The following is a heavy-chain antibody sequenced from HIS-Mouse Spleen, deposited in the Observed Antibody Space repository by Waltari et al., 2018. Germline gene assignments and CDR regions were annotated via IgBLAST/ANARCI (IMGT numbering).Heavy chain of an antibody. CDR1: GGSLSSSSYY. CDR2: IYYSGST. CDR3: AREIPYSSSWYDWYFDL. Sequence: QLQLQESGPGLVKPSATLSLTRTVPGGSLSSSSYYWGWIRQPPGKGLEWIGSIYYSGSTYYNPSLKSRVTISVDTPKNQFSLKLSSVTAADTAVYYCAREIPYSSSWYDWYFDLWGRGTLVTVSS. J-gene: IGHJ2*01. D-gene: IGHD6-13*01. V-gene: IGHV4-39*07.